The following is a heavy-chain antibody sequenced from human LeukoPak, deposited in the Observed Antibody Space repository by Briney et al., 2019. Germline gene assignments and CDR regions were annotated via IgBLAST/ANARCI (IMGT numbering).Heavy chain of an antibody. CDR1: GFTFSGAW. J-gene: IGHJ4*02. CDR3: ASRRYGSGSYYGEY. D-gene: IGHD3-10*01. CDR2: ISYDGSNK. V-gene: IGHV3-30*03. Sequence: GGSLRLSCTASGFTFSGAWMSWVRQAPGKGLEWVAVISYDGSNKYYADSVKGRFTISRDNSKNTLYLQMNSLRAEDTAVYYCASRRYGSGSYYGEYWGQGTLVTVSS.